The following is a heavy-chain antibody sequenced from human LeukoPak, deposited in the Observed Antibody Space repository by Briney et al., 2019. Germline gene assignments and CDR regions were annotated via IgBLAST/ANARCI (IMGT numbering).Heavy chain of an antibody. D-gene: IGHD4-23*01. CDR1: GFTLSSYW. Sequence: GGSLRLSCAASGFTLSSYWMSWVRQAPGKGREWVANIKEDGSEKYYVDSVKGRFTIYRDNTKNMVYLQMDNLRADDTAVYYCARNYGGTAGILGLDFDCWGQGPRVTVAS. CDR2: IKEDGSEK. V-gene: IGHV3-7*01. CDR3: ARNYGGTAGILGLDFDC. J-gene: IGHJ4*02.